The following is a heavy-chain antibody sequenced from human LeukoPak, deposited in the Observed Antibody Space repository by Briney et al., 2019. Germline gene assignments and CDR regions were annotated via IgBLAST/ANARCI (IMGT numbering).Heavy chain of an antibody. J-gene: IGHJ3*02. V-gene: IGHV1-2*02. CDR3: ARAPKNDAYDI. CDR1: GYTFTGYY. Sequence: ASVKVSCKAPGYTFTGYYIHWVRQAPGQGLEWVAWINPNSGDTHYAQNFQGRVIMTRDTSISTASMDLSRLRSDDTAVYYCARAPKNDAYDIWGRGTMVTVSS. CDR2: INPNSGDT.